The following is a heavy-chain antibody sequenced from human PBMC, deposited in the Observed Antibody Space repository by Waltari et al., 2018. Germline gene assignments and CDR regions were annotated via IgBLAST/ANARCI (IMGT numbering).Heavy chain of an antibody. Sequence: QVQLVQSGAEVKKPGSSVKVSCKASGGTFSSYAISWVRQAPGQGFEWMGGIIPIFGTANYAQKFQGRVTITADESTSTAYMELGSLRSEDTAVYYCARDHRELVATTGYGMDVWGQGTTVTVSS. CDR1: GGTFSSYA. V-gene: IGHV1-69*13. CDR2: IIPIFGTA. J-gene: IGHJ6*02. D-gene: IGHD5-12*01. CDR3: ARDHRELVATTGYGMDV.